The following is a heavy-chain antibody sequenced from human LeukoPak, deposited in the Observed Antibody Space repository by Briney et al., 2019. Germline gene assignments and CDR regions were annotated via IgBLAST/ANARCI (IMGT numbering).Heavy chain of an antibody. Sequence: GGSLRLSCAASGFAFSNYWMHWVRQVPGKGLAWVSRITRDGSGANYADSVKGRFTISRDNARSTLYLQMNSLRAEDTAVYYCARDGDGYNFDYWGQGALVIVSS. J-gene: IGHJ4*02. CDR3: ARDGDGYNFDY. V-gene: IGHV3-74*01. D-gene: IGHD5-24*01. CDR2: ITRDGSGA. CDR1: GFAFSNYW.